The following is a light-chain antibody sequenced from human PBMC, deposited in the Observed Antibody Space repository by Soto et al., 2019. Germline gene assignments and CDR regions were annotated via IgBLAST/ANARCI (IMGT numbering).Light chain of an antibody. J-gene: IGLJ2*01. V-gene: IGLV4-69*01. Sequence: QLVLTQSPSASASLGASVKLTCTLSSGHSNYAIAWHQQQSEKGPRYLMKLNSDGSHSKGDAIPDRFSGSSSGAERYLTIPSLQSEDEADYCCQTWGSGTVVFGGGTKLTVL. CDR2: LNSDGSH. CDR1: SGHSNYA. CDR3: QTWGSGTVV.